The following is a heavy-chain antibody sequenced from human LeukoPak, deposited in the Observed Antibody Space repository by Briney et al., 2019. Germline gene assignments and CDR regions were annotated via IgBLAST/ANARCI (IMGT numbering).Heavy chain of an antibody. V-gene: IGHV4-39*01. CDR3: ARLGTTVVTPDY. Sequence: KTSETLSLTCTVSGGSISSSSYYWGWIRQPPGKGLEWIGSIYYSGSTYYNPSLKSRVTISVDTSKNQFSLNVSSVTAADTAVYYCARLGTTVVTPDYWGQGTLVTVSS. CDR2: IYYSGST. CDR1: GGSISSSSYY. J-gene: IGHJ4*02. D-gene: IGHD4-23*01.